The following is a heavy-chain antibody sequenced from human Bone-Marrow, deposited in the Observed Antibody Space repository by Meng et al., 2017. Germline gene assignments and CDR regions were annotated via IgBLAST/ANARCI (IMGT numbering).Heavy chain of an antibody. CDR1: GGSISSSSYY. J-gene: IGHJ5*02. CDR2: IYYSGST. V-gene: IGHV4-39*07. D-gene: IGHD3-16*02. CDR3: ARVMITFGGVIVISWFDP. Sequence: QLQRQEAGPGQVEPSETLSLTCTVSGGSISSSSYYWGWIRQPPGKGLEWIGSIYYSGSTYYNPSLKSRVTISVDTSKNQFSLKLSSVTAADTAVYYCARVMITFGGVIVISWFDPWGQGTLVTVSS.